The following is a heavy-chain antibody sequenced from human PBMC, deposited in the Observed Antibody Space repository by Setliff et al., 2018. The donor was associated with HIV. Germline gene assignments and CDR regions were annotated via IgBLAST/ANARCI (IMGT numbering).Heavy chain of an antibody. Sequence: PSETLSLTCTVSGDSISGGGYFWSWVRQHPGKGLEWIGYIYYTGNTYYNPSLKSRITMSIDTSKNQFSLNLNSVTAADTAVYYCARVPRITTLRNAFDIWGQGTMVTVSS. J-gene: IGHJ3*02. D-gene: IGHD3-10*01. CDR2: IYYTGNT. CDR3: ARVPRITTLRNAFDI. V-gene: IGHV4-31*03. CDR1: GDSISGGGYF.